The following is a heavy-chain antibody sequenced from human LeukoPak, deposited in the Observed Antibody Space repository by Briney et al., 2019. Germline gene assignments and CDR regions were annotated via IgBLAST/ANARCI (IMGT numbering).Heavy chain of an antibody. CDR3: ARVFQRGNNMGGGLDY. D-gene: IGHD3-10*01. V-gene: IGHV1-2*02. CDR1: GYTFTGYF. Sequence: ASVKVSCKASGYTFTGYFMYWVRQAPGQGLEWMGWINPNSGGTNYAQKFQGRVTMTRDASISTAYMDLSRLRSDDTAVYYCARVFQRGNNMGGGLDYWGQGTLVTVSS. CDR2: INPNSGGT. J-gene: IGHJ4*02.